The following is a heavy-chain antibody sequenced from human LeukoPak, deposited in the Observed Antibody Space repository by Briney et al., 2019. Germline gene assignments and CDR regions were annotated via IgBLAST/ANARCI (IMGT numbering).Heavy chain of an antibody. CDR2: ISSSSSYI. V-gene: IGHV3-21*04. D-gene: IGHD6-19*01. CDR1: GFTFSSYS. Sequence: GGSLRLSCAASGFTFSSYSMNWVRQAPGKGLEWVSSISSSSSYIYYADSVKGRFTISRDNAKNSLYLQMNSLRAEDTAVYYCAKAVLSSGWSKNDYWGQGTLVTVSS. J-gene: IGHJ4*02. CDR3: AKAVLSSGWSKNDY.